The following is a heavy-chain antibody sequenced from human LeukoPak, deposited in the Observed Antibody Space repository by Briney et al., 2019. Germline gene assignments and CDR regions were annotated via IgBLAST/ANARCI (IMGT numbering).Heavy chain of an antibody. Sequence: PGGSLRLSCAASGFTFSTYNMNWVRQAPGKGLEWVSYISSSGTTIYYADSVKGRFTISRDNAKNSLYLQMNSLGDGDTAVYYCARRGTSSSWAHFDYWGQGTLVTVSS. V-gene: IGHV3-48*02. D-gene: IGHD6-13*01. CDR1: GFTFSTYN. J-gene: IGHJ4*02. CDR3: ARRGTSSSWAHFDY. CDR2: ISSSGTTI.